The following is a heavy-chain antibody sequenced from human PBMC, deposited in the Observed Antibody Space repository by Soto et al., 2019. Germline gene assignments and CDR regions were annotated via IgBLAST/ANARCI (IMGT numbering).Heavy chain of an antibody. J-gene: IGHJ6*02. CDR3: ARVHSGWSSGHGLDV. D-gene: IGHD6-19*01. Sequence: PSETLSLTCTVSGASVSSYFWSWVRQPPGKGLEWIGYIYNSGRTNYNPSLKSRVTISLDTSDNDFSLRLTSLTAADTAVYYCARVHSGWSSGHGLDVWGQGTTVTVPS. CDR1: GASVSSYF. CDR2: IYNSGRT. V-gene: IGHV4-59*02.